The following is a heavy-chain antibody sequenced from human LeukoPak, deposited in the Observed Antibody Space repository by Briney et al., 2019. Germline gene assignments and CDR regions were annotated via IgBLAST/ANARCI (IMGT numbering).Heavy chain of an antibody. Sequence: PGGSLRLSCAASGFTFSSYDMHWVRQATGKGLEWVSAIGTAGDTYYPGSVKGRFTISRENAKNSLYLQMNSLRAGDTAVYYCARGSAAGDAFDIWGQGTMVTVSS. D-gene: IGHD6-13*01. CDR2: IGTAGDT. V-gene: IGHV3-13*01. CDR3: ARGSAAGDAFDI. CDR1: GFTFSSYD. J-gene: IGHJ3*02.